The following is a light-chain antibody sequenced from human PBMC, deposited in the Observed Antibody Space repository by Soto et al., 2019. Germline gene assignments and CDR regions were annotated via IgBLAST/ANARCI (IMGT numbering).Light chain of an antibody. CDR3: QQYNRYPFT. V-gene: IGKV3-15*01. CDR2: GAS. Sequence: EIVMTQSPATLSVSPGERATLSCRASQSVSSDLAWYQQKPGQAPRVLIYGASTRATGIPARFSGSGSGTEFTLTINNLQSEDFATYYCQQYNRYPFTFGPGTKVDI. J-gene: IGKJ3*01. CDR1: QSVSSD.